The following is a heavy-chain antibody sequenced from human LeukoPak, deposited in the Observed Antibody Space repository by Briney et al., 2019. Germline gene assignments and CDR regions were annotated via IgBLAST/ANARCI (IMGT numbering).Heavy chain of an antibody. J-gene: IGHJ3*02. CDR3: ARDSNGFGNLDI. V-gene: IGHV4-31*03. CDR1: GVSINSGDFY. Sequence: SETLSLTCTVSGVSINSGDFYWSWIRHYPGKGLEWIGYISSSGTTYCNPSLKSRLIISLDTSKIHFSLRLNSVTAADTAVYYCARDSNGFGNLDIWGQGTMVTISS. CDR2: ISSSGTT. D-gene: IGHD3-10*01.